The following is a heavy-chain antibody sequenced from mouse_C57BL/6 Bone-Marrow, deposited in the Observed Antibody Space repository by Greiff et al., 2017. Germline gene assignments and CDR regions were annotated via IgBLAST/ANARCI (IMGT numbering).Heavy chain of an antibody. V-gene: IGHV5-17*01. CDR3: ARDYYGSSSFDY. J-gene: IGHJ2*01. CDR1: GFTFSDYG. Sequence: EVKLMESGGGLVKPGGSLKLSCAASGFTFSDYGMHWVRQAPEKGLEWVAYISSGSSTIYYADTVKGRFTISRDNAKNTLFLQMTRLRSEDTAMYYCARDYYGSSSFDYWVRGTTLTVSS. D-gene: IGHD1-1*01. CDR2: ISSGSSTI.